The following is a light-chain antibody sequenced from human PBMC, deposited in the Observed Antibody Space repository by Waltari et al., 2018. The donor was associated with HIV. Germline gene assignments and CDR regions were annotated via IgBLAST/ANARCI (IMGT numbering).Light chain of an antibody. V-gene: IGLV7-46*01. CDR2: DTF. CDR1: PGPFTSGPH. J-gene: IGLJ2*01. CDR3: LLSFAGARPVV. Sequence: QPVVTQEPSLTVSPGGTVTLTCASSPGPFTSGPHPYWFQQKSGQAPRTLIYDTFNKHSWTPARFSGSLLGGRAALTLSGAQPEDEAEYFCLLSFAGARPVVFGGGTNLTVL.